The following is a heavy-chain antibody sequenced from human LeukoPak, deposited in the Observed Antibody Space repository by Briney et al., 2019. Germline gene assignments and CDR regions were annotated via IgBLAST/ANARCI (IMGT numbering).Heavy chain of an antibody. CDR1: GGSFSGYY. J-gene: IGHJ4*02. D-gene: IGHD3-22*01. V-gene: IGHV4-34*01. CDR3: ARALRISDYDSSGYYPDY. Sequence: SETLSLTCAVYGGSFSGYYWSWIRQPPGKGLEWIGEINHSGSTNYNPSLKSRVTISVDTSKNQFSLKLSSVTAADTAVYYCARALRISDYDSSGYYPDYWGQGTLVTVSS. CDR2: INHSGST.